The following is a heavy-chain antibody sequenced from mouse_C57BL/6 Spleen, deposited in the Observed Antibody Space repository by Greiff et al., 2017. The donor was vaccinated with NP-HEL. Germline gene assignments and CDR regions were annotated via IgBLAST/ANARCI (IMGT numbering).Heavy chain of an antibody. CDR2: ISDGGSYT. CDR1: GFTFSSYA. CDR3: AREGAFFDY. J-gene: IGHJ2*01. Sequence: VHVKQSGGGLVKPGGSLKLSCAASGFTFSSYAMSWVRQTPEKRLEWVATISDGGSYTYYPDNVKGRFTISRDNAKNNLYLQMSHLKSEDTAMYYCAREGAFFDYWGQGTTLTVSS. V-gene: IGHV5-4*01.